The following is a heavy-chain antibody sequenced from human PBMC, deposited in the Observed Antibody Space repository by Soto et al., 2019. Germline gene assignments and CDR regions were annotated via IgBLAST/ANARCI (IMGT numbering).Heavy chain of an antibody. J-gene: IGHJ4*02. CDR3: AKGQYCSGGSCYFNPSDY. CDR1: GFTFRSYA. D-gene: IGHD2-15*01. V-gene: IGHV3-30*04. CDR2: ITHDGSNK. Sequence: GGSLRLSCGVSGFTFRSYAMYWVRQAPGKGLEWVAVITHDGSNKKYADSVKGRFTISRDNSKNTLYLQMNSLRVEDTAVYYCAKGQYCSGGSCYFNPSDYWGQGSLVTVSS.